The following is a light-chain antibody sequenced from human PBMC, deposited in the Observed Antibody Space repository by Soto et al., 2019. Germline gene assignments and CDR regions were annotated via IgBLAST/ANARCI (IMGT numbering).Light chain of an antibody. J-gene: IGKJ4*01. CDR1: QSLLHSNGYNY. Sequence: DIVMTQSPLSLPVTPGEPASISCRSSQSLLHSNGYNYLDWYLQNPGQSPQLLIYLGSNRASGVPDRLSGSGSGTDFTLKISRVEDEDVGVYYCMQALQTRITFGGGTKVEIK. V-gene: IGKV2-28*01. CDR3: MQALQTRIT. CDR2: LGS.